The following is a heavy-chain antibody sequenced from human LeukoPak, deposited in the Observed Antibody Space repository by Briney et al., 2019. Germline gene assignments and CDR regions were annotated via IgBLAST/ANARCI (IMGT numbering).Heavy chain of an antibody. CDR2: MDPNSGNT. D-gene: IGHD5-18*01. CDR1: GYTFTSCD. Sequence: VASVKVSCKASGYTFTSCDINWVRQATGKGLEWMEWMDPNSGNTGYAQKFQGRVTMTRNTSISTAYMELSSLRSEDTAVYYCARAKSGYSYGGTYYYYGMDVWGQGTTVTVSS. CDR3: ARAKSGYSYGGTYYYYGMDV. V-gene: IGHV1-8*01. J-gene: IGHJ6*02.